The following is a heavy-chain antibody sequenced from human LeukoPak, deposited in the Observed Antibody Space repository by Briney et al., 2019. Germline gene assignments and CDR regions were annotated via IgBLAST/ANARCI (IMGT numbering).Heavy chain of an antibody. CDR3: ARDWADYGSGSYSDY. D-gene: IGHD3-10*01. Sequence: ASVKVSCKASGYTFTSYGISWVRQAPGQGLEWMGWISAYNGNTNYAQKLQGRVIMTTDTSTSTAYMELRSLRSDDTAVYYCARDWADYGSGSYSDYWGQGTLVTVSA. CDR1: GYTFTSYG. V-gene: IGHV1-18*01. CDR2: ISAYNGNT. J-gene: IGHJ4*02.